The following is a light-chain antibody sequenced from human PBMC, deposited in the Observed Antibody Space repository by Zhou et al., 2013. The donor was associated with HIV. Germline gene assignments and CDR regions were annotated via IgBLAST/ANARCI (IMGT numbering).Light chain of an antibody. Sequence: AVQLTQSPSSLSASVGDRVTITCRAGQGIGSALAWYQQKPGMPPKLLIYDASTLDSGVPSRFSGSGSGTDFTLTISSLQPEDCATYYCQQLNSYLLTFGGGTKVEIK. J-gene: IGKJ4*01. CDR2: DAS. CDR1: QGIGSA. CDR3: QQLNSYLLT. V-gene: IGKV1-13*02.